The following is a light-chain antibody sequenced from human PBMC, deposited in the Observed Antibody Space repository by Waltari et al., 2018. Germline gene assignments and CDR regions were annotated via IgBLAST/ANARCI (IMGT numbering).Light chain of an antibody. Sequence: DVQLTQSPSSLSASVGDRVTITCQASQDIYNYLNWFQQKPGKAPKLLIYDASNLETGVPSRFSGSRSETDFTFTISSLQPEDVATYYCQQYENFPYSFGQGTKLEIK. J-gene: IGKJ2*03. V-gene: IGKV1-33*01. CDR2: DAS. CDR1: QDIYNY. CDR3: QQYENFPYS.